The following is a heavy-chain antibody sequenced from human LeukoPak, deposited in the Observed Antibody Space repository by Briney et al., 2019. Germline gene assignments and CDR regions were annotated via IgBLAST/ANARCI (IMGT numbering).Heavy chain of an antibody. D-gene: IGHD1-1*01. J-gene: IGHJ4*02. CDR3: ARLEAALLDY. V-gene: IGHV4-4*07. Sequence: SETLSLTCTVSGGSISSYYWSWIRQPAGKGLEWIGRIDSRGSTKYNPSLESRVTLSVDKSKSQFSLKLSSVTAADTAVYYCARLEAALLDYWGQGTLVTVSS. CDR2: IDSRGST. CDR1: GGSISSYY.